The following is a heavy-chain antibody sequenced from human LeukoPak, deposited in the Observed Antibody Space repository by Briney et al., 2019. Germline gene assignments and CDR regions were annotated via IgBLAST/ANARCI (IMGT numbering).Heavy chain of an antibody. Sequence: ASVKVSCRASGYTFTSYGISWVRQAPGRGLEWMGWISAYNGNTNYAQKLQGRVTMTTDTSTSTAYMELRSLRSDDTAVYYCATPIGFGDAFDIWGQGTMVTVSS. D-gene: IGHD3-10*01. CDR3: ATPIGFGDAFDI. CDR1: GYTFTSYG. CDR2: ISAYNGNT. J-gene: IGHJ3*02. V-gene: IGHV1-18*01.